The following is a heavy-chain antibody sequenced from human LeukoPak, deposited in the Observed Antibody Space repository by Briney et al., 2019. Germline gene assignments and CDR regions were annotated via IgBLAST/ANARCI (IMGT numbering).Heavy chain of an antibody. V-gene: IGHV3-30*02. J-gene: IGHJ3*02. Sequence: GGSLRLSCAASGFTFSSYGMHWVRQAPGKGLEWVAFIRYDGSNKYYADSVKGRFTISRDNSKSTLHLQMNSLRAEDTAIYYCAKGRSTWYGDAFDIWGQGTMVTVSS. D-gene: IGHD1-14*01. CDR2: IRYDGSNK. CDR1: GFTFSSYG. CDR3: AKGRSTWYGDAFDI.